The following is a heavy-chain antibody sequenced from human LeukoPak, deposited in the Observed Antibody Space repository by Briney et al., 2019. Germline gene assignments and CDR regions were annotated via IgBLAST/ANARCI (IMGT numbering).Heavy chain of an antibody. V-gene: IGHV4-59*01. CDR1: GGSISSYY. CDR2: IYYSGST. CDR3: ARDKYSYGLRYYGMDV. Sequence: SETLSLTCTVSGGSISSYYWSWIRQPPGKGLEWIGYIYYSGSTNYNPSLKSRVTISVDTSKNQFSLKLSSVTAADTAVYYCARDKYSYGLRYYGMDVWGQGTTVTVSS. D-gene: IGHD5-18*01. J-gene: IGHJ6*02.